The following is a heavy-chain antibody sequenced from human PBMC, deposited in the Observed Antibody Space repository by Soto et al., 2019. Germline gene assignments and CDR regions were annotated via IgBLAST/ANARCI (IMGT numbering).Heavy chain of an antibody. J-gene: IGHJ4*02. V-gene: IGHV3-33*01. CDR3: ARDSRYTTSYDGGYVDS. D-gene: IGHD3-16*02. Sequence: QVQLLESGGGVVPPGRSLRLSCVVSGFSFSKYGMHWVRQAPGKGLEWVAMIWFDGTTKFYADSVQGRFSISRDNSKDTVYLEMNSLRAEDTGVYYCARDSRYTTSYDGGYVDSWGQGTLVTVSS. CDR2: IWFDGTTK. CDR1: GFSFSKYG.